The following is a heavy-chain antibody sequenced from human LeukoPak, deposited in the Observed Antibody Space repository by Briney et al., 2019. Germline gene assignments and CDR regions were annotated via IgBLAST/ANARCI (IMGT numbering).Heavy chain of an antibody. CDR3: ARDLGPIFGVVNYFDY. CDR2: IYYSGST. Sequence: SETLSLTCTVSGGSISSYYWSWIRQPPGKGLEWIGYIYYSGSTNYNPSLKSRVTISVDTSKNQFSLKLSSVTAADTAVYYCARDLGPIFGVVNYFDYWGQGTLVTVSS. CDR1: GGSISSYY. V-gene: IGHV4-59*12. J-gene: IGHJ4*02. D-gene: IGHD3-3*01.